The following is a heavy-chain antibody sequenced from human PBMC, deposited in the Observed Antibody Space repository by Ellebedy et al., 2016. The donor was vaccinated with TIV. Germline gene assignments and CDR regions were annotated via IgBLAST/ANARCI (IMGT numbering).Heavy chain of an antibody. J-gene: IGHJ4*02. CDR1: GYTFTSYD. D-gene: IGHD2-2*01. CDR2: MNPNSGNT. Sequence: ASVKVSXXASGYTFTSYDINWVRQATGQGLEWMGWMNPNSGNTGYAQKFQGRVTMTRNTSISTAYMELSSLRSEDTAVYYCARGGPYCSSTSCYSTALEYYFDYWGQGTLVTVSS. V-gene: IGHV1-8*01. CDR3: ARGGPYCSSTSCYSTALEYYFDY.